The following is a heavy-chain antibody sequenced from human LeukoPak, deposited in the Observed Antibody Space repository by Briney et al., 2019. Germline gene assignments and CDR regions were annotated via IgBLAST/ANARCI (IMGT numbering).Heavy chain of an antibody. Sequence: SETLSLTCAVYGGSFSGYYWSWIRQPPGKGLEWIGEINHSGSTNYNPSLKSRVTISVDTSKNQFSLKLSSVTAADTAVYYCARLRLVNWFDPWGQGTLVTVSS. CDR3: ARLRLVNWFDP. V-gene: IGHV4-34*01. D-gene: IGHD2-2*01. CDR1: GGSFSGYY. J-gene: IGHJ5*02. CDR2: INHSGST.